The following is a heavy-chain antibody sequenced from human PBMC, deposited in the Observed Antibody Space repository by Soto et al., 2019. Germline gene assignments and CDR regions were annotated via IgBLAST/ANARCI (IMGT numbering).Heavy chain of an antibody. J-gene: IGHJ6*02. V-gene: IGHV1-69*13. D-gene: IGHD5-12*01. CDR1: GGTFSSYA. CDR2: SIPIFGTA. CDR3: ARGRGYSGDDHYYYFDMDV. Sequence: SVKVSCKASGGTFSSYAISWVRQAPGEGLEWMGGSIPIFGTANYAQKFQGRVTISVDESTSTAYMELSSLRSEDTAVYYCARGRGYSGDDHYYYFDMDVWGQGTTVTVS.